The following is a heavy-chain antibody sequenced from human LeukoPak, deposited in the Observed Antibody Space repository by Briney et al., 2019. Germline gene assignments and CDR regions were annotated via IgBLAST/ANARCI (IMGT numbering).Heavy chain of an antibody. CDR1: GFTFSDSA. J-gene: IGHJ2*01. V-gene: IGHV3-23*01. Sequence: GSLRLSCAASGFTFSDSAMSWVRQAPGKGLEWLSRISETIGSTYYADPVKGRFTISRDNSKNTVFLQMNSLRVEDTAVYYCAKGGAGTGRYFDVCGRGTLVTVSS. CDR3: AKGGAGTGRYFDV. CDR2: ISETIGST. D-gene: IGHD6-13*01.